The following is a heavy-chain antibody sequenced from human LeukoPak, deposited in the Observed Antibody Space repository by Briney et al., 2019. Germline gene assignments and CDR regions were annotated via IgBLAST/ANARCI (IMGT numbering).Heavy chain of an antibody. CDR1: GFTFSSYW. CDR3: ARIIHHRGLWFGELFYYMDV. CDR2: IKQDGSEK. Sequence: GGSLRLSCAASGFTFSSYWMSWVRQAPGKGLEWVANIKQDGSEKYYVDSVKGRFTISRDNAKNSLYLQMNSLRAEDTAVYYCARIIHHRGLWFGELFYYMDVWGKGTTVTVSS. D-gene: IGHD3-10*01. J-gene: IGHJ6*03. V-gene: IGHV3-7*01.